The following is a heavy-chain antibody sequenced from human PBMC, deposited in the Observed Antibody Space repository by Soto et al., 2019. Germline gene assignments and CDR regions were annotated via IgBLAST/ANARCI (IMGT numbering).Heavy chain of an antibody. CDR2: ISGSGGST. D-gene: IGHD3-9*01. CDR1: GFTFSSYA. CDR3: AKSIGYFEPTRWFDP. V-gene: IGHV3-23*01. J-gene: IGHJ5*02. Sequence: GGSLRLSCAVSGFTFSSYAMSCVRQAPGKGLEWVSAISGSGGSTYYADSVKGRFTISRDNSKNTLYLQMNSLRAEDTVVYYCAKSIGYFEPTRWFDPWGQGTLVTVSS.